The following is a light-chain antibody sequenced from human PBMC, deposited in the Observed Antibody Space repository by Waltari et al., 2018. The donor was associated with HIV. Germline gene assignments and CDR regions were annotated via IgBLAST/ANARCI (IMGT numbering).Light chain of an antibody. V-gene: IGKV3-15*01. CDR3: HQHNYSPRS. CDR2: GAS. J-gene: IGKJ1*01. CDR1: DSIGNN. Sequence: IPHSPATLSVSPGGTPPISCRTSDSIGNNLIWYQQRPGQAPRVLIYGASTRAPGIPGRITGSGSGTEFTLTINNLQPEDTAVYYCHQHNYSPRSFGQGTRVDLK.